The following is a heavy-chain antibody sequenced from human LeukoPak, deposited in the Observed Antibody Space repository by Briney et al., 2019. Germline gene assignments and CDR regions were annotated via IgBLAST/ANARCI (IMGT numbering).Heavy chain of an antibody. CDR2: INPNSGGT. CDR1: GYTFTGYY. J-gene: IGHJ4*02. V-gene: IGHV1-2*02. CDR3: ARASSILIAVAGTFAH. D-gene: IGHD6-19*01. Sequence: GASVKVSCKASGYTFTGYYMHWVRQAPGQGLEWMGWINPNSGGTNYAQKFQGRVTMTRDTSISTAYMELSRLRSDDTAVYYCARASSILIAVAGTFAHWGQGTLVTVSS.